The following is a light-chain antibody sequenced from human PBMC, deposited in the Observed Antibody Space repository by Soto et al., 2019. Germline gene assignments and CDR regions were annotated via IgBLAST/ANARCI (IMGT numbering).Light chain of an antibody. CDR2: EVS. Sequence: QSALTQPASVSGSPGQSITISRTGTSSDVGGYNYVSWYQQHPGKAPKLMIYEVSNRPSGVSNRFSGSKSGNTASLTISGLQAEDEADYYCSSYTSSSTLPDVFGTGTKVTVL. CDR3: SSYTSSSTLPDV. J-gene: IGLJ1*01. V-gene: IGLV2-14*01. CDR1: SSDVGGYNY.